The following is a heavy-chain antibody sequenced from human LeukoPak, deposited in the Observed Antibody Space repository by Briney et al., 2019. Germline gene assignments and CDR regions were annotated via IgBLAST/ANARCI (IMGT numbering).Heavy chain of an antibody. CDR2: ISGSGGST. Sequence: PGGPLRLSCAASGFTFSSYAMSWVRQAPGKGLEWVSAISGSGGSTYYADSVKGRFTISRDNSKNTLYLQMNSLRAEDTAVYYCAKRRITCSGGSCYAAGEFDPWGQGTLVTVSS. V-gene: IGHV3-23*01. CDR1: GFTFSSYA. CDR3: AKRRITCSGGSCYAAGEFDP. D-gene: IGHD2-15*01. J-gene: IGHJ5*02.